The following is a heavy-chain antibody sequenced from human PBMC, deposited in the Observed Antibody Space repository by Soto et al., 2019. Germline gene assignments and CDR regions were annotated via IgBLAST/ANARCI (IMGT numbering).Heavy chain of an antibody. D-gene: IGHD2-2*02. CDR2: IIPIFGTA. J-gene: IGHJ6*02. CDR3: ARAFEYCSSTSCYTGRYYYYYGMDV. CDR1: GGTFSSYA. V-gene: IGHV1-69*01. Sequence: QVQLVQSGAEVKKPGSSVKVSCKASGGTFSSYAISWVRQAPGQGLEWMGGIIPIFGTANYAQKFQGRVTITADESPSTAYMELSSLRSEDTAVYYCARAFEYCSSTSCYTGRYYYYYGMDVWGQGTTVTVSS.